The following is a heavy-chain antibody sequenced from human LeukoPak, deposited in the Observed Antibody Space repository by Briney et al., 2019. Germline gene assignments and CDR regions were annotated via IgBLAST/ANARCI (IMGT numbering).Heavy chain of an antibody. J-gene: IGHJ6*03. D-gene: IGHD3-16*02. V-gene: IGHV4-34*01. Sequence: SETLSLTCAVYGGSFSGYYWSWIRQPPGKGLEWIGEINHSESTNYNPSLKSRVTISVDTSKNQFSLKLSSVTAADTAVYYCARRRGYDYVWGSYRGYYYYMDVWGKGTTVTVSS. CDR2: INHSEST. CDR3: ARRRGYDYVWGSYRGYYYYMDV. CDR1: GGSFSGYY.